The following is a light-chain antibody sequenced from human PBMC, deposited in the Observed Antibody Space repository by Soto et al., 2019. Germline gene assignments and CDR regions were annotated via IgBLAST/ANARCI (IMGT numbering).Light chain of an antibody. CDR2: EGS. J-gene: IGLJ1*01. Sequence: QSVLTQPASVSGSPGQSITICCTGTSSDVGSYNLVSWHQQHPGKAPKLMIYEGSKRPSGVSNRFSGSKSGNTASLTISGLQAEDEADYYCCSYAGSSTYVFGTGTKVTVL. V-gene: IGLV2-23*01. CDR3: CSYAGSSTYV. CDR1: SSDVGSYNL.